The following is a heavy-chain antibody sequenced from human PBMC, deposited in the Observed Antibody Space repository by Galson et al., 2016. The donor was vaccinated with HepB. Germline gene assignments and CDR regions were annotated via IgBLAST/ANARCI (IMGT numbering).Heavy chain of an antibody. Sequence: PALVKPTQTLTLTCSFSGFSLSTSGVGVGWIRQPPGKALEWLGTIYWDDDKRYSPSLKSRLIITKGTSKNQVVLTMTNVDPVDTATYYCARRRPSNYPTGFDCWGPGTLVTVSS. V-gene: IGHV2-5*02. CDR3: ARRRPSNYPTGFDC. J-gene: IGHJ4*02. D-gene: IGHD4-11*01. CDR2: IYWDDDK. CDR1: GFSLSTSGVG.